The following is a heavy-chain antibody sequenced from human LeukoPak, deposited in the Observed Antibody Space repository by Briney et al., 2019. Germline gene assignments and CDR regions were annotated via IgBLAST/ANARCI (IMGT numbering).Heavy chain of an antibody. D-gene: IGHD1-26*01. CDR3: AKEDPGLGATLGY. V-gene: IGHV3-48*03. Sequence: QAGGSLRLSCAASGFTFSSYEMNWVRQAPGKGLEWVSYISSSGSTIYYADSVKGRFTISRDNSKNSLYLQMNSLRAEDTALYYCAKEDPGLGATLGYWGQGTLVTVSS. CDR1: GFTFSSYE. CDR2: ISSSGSTI. J-gene: IGHJ4*02.